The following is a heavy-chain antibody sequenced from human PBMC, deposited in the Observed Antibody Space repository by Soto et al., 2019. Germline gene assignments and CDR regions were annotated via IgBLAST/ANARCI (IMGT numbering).Heavy chain of an antibody. D-gene: IGHD3-22*01. V-gene: IGHV1-69*13. CDR2: IIPLFGKA. CDR1: GGTFSRYA. J-gene: IGHJ4*02. Sequence: SVKVSCKASGGTFSRYAISWVRQAPGQGLEWMGGIIPLFGKANYAQKFQGRVTITADEPTSTAYMELSSLRSEDTAVYYCAKDGTLYDSSGYYYLYWGQGTLVTVSS. CDR3: AKDGTLYDSSGYYYLY.